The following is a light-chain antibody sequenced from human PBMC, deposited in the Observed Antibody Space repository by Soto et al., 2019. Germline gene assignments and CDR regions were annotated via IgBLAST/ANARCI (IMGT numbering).Light chain of an antibody. CDR2: GNN. J-gene: IGLJ2*01. CDR3: LSFDSGRSVV. V-gene: IGLV1-40*01. Sequence: QSVLTQPPSVSGAPGQRITISCTGSSSNIGAGYDEHWYQQLPGRAPKLLIYGNNNRPSGVPDRFSGSKSATSAPLAITGLDAEDEADYCCLSFDSGRSVVFGGGTKVTVL. CDR1: SSNIGAGYD.